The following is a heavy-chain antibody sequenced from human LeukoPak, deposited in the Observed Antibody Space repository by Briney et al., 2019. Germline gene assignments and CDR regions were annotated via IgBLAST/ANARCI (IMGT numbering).Heavy chain of an antibody. J-gene: IGHJ4*02. V-gene: IGHV1-24*01. D-gene: IGHD3-10*01. Sequence: ASVKVSCKVPGYTVADISIHWVRQAPGKGLEWMGGFDPEDGETIYAQKFQGRVTMTEDTSTDTAYMELSSLRSEDTAVYYCATGPITMVRGVITAPFDYWGQGTLVTVSS. CDR1: GYTVADIS. CDR2: FDPEDGET. CDR3: ATGPITMVRGVITAPFDY.